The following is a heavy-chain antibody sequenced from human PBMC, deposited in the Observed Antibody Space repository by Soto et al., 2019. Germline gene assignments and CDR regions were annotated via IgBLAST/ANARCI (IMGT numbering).Heavy chain of an antibody. D-gene: IGHD3-22*01. V-gene: IGHV2-5*02. CDR2: IYWDDAK. CDR1: GFSLSTSGVG. CDR3: AHIPNRGYYDSSGYYLAEYFQH. Sequence: SGPTLVNPTQTLTLTCTFSGFSLSTSGVGVGWIRQPPEKALEWLALIYWDDAKRYSPSLKSRLTITKDTSKNPVVLTMTNMDPVDTATYYCAHIPNRGYYDSSGYYLAEYFQHWGQGTLVTVSS. J-gene: IGHJ1*01.